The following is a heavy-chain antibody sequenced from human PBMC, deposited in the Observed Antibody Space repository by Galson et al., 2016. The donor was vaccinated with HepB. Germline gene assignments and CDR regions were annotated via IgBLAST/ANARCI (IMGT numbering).Heavy chain of an antibody. V-gene: IGHV1-18*01. CDR1: SHTFTTYE. CDR3: ATSGRHDYVWDRNQYRILDVFNI. CDR2: ISPYSGNT. D-gene: IGHD3-16*01. J-gene: IGHJ3*02. Sequence: SVKVSCKAPSHTFTTYEISWVRQAPGQGLEWMGWISPYSGNTQYEQKFQGRVTMTTDTSTNTAYMELRSLRSDDTGVYYCATSGRHDYVWDRNQYRILDVFNIWGQGTRVTVSS.